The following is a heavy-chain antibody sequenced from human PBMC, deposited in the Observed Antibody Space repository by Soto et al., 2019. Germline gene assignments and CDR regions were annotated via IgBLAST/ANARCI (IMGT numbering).Heavy chain of an antibody. V-gene: IGHV1-3*01. D-gene: IGHD2-15*01. Sequence: GSVKVSCKASGYTFTSYAMHWVRQAPGQRLEWMGWINAGNGNTKYSQKFQGRVTITRDTSASTAYMELSSLRSEDTAVYYCAKASLGSCRGSFCYHFDSWGQGTLVTVSS. CDR2: INAGNGNT. CDR3: AKASLGSCRGSFCYHFDS. CDR1: GYTFTSYA. J-gene: IGHJ4*02.